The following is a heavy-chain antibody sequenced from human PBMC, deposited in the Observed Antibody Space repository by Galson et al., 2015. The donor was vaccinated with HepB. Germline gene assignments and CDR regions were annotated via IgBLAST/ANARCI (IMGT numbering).Heavy chain of an antibody. CDR1: GFTFSNAW. Sequence: SLRLSCAASGFTFSNAWMSWVRQAPGKGLEWVGRIKSKTDGGTTDYAAPVKGRFTISRDDSKNTLYLQMNSLKTEDTAVYYCTTEGAWGELSLDLRAHWGQGTLVTVSS. D-gene: IGHD3-16*02. CDR3: TTEGAWGELSLDLRAH. CDR2: IKSKTDGGTT. V-gene: IGHV3-15*01. J-gene: IGHJ4*02.